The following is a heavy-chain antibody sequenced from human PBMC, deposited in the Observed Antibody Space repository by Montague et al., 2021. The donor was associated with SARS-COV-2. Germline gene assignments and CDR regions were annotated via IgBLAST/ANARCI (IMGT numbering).Heavy chain of an antibody. CDR1: GFTFSSYD. CDR3: AKVGDIMAGYSLVNLDH. CDR2: IWYDGSNQ. J-gene: IGHJ4*02. Sequence: SLRLSCAASGFTFSSYDMHWVRQAPGKGLEWVAVIWYDGSNQYYGDSVKGRFTISRDNSKNTVFLQMNNLRAEDTAVYYCAKVGDIMAGYSLVNLDHWGQGTLVIVSS. D-gene: IGHD3-9*01. V-gene: IGHV3-33*03.